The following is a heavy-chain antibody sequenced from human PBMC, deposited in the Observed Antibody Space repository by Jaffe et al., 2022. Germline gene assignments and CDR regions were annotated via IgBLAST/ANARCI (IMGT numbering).Heavy chain of an antibody. CDR3: ARGSQLDGSGSYYTRGTPDY. CDR2: ISSSGSTI. D-gene: IGHD3-10*01. J-gene: IGHJ4*02. Sequence: EVQLVESGGGLVQPGGSLRLSCAASGFTFSSYEMNWVRQAPGKGLEWVSYISSSGSTIYYADSVKGRFTISRDNAKNSLYLQMNSLRAEDTAVYYCARGSQLDGSGSYYTRGTPDYWGQGTLVTVSS. V-gene: IGHV3-48*03. CDR1: GFTFSSYE.